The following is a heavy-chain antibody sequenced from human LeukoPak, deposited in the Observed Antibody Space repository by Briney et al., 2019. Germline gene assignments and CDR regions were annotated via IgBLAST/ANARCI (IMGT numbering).Heavy chain of an antibody. CDR3: AKGHTNLDPA. V-gene: IGHV3-7*01. J-gene: IGHJ4*02. CDR2: IKHDEREE. CDR1: GFTSSESW. D-gene: IGHD1-1*01. Sequence: PGGSLRLSCVASGFTSSESWMTWVRQAPGKGLEWVASIKHDEREEYYADSVKGRFSMSRDNGKNSLYLQMNSLRGEDTGIYFCAKGHTNLDPAGGQGALVIVSS.